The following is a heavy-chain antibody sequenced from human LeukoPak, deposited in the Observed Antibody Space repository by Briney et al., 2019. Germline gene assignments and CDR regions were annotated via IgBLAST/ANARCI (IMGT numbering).Heavy chain of an antibody. D-gene: IGHD2-21*01. CDR2: IIPLFGSA. V-gene: IGHV1-69*05. J-gene: IGHJ4*02. Sequence: SVKVSCKASGGSLSSHTLSWVRQAPVQGLEWMGGIIPLFGSAQYAQKFQGRVTITMDESASTAYMELRGLRSEDTAVFYCTRGMRAIPIHYWGQGTLVTVSS. CDR1: GGSLSSHT. CDR3: TRGMRAIPIHY.